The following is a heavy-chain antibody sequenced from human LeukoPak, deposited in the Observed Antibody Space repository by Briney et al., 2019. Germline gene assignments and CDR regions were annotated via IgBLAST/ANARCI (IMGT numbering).Heavy chain of an antibody. J-gene: IGHJ4*02. CDR3: AKDTGSGYDYFSYYFDY. CDR1: GFNFSRYG. D-gene: IGHD5-12*01. CDR2: ISGSGGST. Sequence: GGSLRLSCAASGFNFSRYGMSWVRQAPEKGLEWVSLISGSGGSTYYADSVKGRFTISRDNSKNTLYLQMNSLRAEDTAVYYCAKDTGSGYDYFSYYFDYWGQGTLVTVSS. V-gene: IGHV3-23*01.